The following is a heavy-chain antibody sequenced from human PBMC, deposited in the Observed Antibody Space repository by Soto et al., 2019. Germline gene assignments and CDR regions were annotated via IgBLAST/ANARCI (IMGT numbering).Heavy chain of an antibody. CDR2: IRSKANNYAT. V-gene: IGHV3-73*01. D-gene: IGHD3-9*01. J-gene: IGHJ4*02. CDR1: GFTFSGSA. CDR3: SRDDSDWFFN. Sequence: GGSLRLACAASGFTFSGSAMHWVRQASGKGLEWVGRIRSKANNYATAYAVSVKGRFTISRDDSKKTAYLQMNSLESEDTAVYYCSRDDSDWFFNWGRGTLVTVSS.